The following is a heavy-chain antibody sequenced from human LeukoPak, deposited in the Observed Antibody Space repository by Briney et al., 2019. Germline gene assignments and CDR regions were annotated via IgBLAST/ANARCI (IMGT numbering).Heavy chain of an antibody. V-gene: IGHV3-30*18. J-gene: IGHJ6*02. D-gene: IGHD6-19*01. Sequence: GGSLRLSCAASGFTFSSYGMHWVRQAPGKGLEWVAVISYDGSNKYYADSVKGRFTISRDNSKNTLYLQMNSLRAEDTAVYYCAKNRVTYSSGRYYYYYGMDVWGQGTTVTVSS. CDR2: ISYDGSNK. CDR3: AKNRVTYSSGRYYYYYGMDV. CDR1: GFTFSSYG.